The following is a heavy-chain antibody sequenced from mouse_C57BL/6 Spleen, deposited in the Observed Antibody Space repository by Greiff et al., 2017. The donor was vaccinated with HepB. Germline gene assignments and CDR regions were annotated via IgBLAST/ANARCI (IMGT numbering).Heavy chain of an antibody. CDR1: GFIFSDYG. D-gene: IGHD2-4*01. V-gene: IGHV5-17*01. Sequence: EVKLVESGGGLVKPGGSLKLSCAASGFIFSDYGMHWVRQAPEKGLEWVAYISSGSSTIYYADTVKGRFTISRDNAKNTLFLQMTSLRSEDTAMYYCARIYDYDVGYFDYWGQGTTLTVSS. CDR2: ISSGSSTI. J-gene: IGHJ2*01. CDR3: ARIYDYDVGYFDY.